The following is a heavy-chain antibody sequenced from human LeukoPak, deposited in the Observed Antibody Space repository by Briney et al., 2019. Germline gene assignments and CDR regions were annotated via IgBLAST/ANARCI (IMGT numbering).Heavy chain of an antibody. Sequence: GGSLRLSCAASGSYWMHWVRQAPGKGLAWVSHINSDGSWTSYADSVKGRFTISKDNAKNTVYLQMNNLRAEDTAVYYCVSFYETYWGRETWSPSRQ. CDR2: INSDGSWT. D-gene: IGHD2/OR15-2a*01. V-gene: IGHV3-74*01. J-gene: IGHJ4*02. CDR3: VSFYETY. CDR1: GSYW.